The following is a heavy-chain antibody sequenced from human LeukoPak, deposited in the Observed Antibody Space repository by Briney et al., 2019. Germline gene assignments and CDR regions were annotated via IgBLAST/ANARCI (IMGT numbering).Heavy chain of an antibody. Sequence: IPSETLSLTCPVSGVSIANNYSSWILQHPGKGLEWIGYIYNSVITNYNPSLKSRVTMSIDTSKNQFSLRLNSVTAADTAVYYCARVTFYGSGSMYADYWGQGTLATVTS. CDR1: GVSIANNY. CDR2: IYNSVIT. D-gene: IGHD3-10*01. J-gene: IGHJ4*02. V-gene: IGHV4-59*01. CDR3: ARVTFYGSGSMYADY.